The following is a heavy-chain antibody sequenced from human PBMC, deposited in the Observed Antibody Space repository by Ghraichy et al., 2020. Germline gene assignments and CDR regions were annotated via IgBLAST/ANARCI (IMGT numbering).Heavy chain of an antibody. V-gene: IGHV4-31*03. J-gene: IGHJ6*02. CDR3: ARADTFMASLLGAYGLDV. Sequence: SETLYLTCTVSGVSISSAGYYWSWIRQHPGKGLEWIGYIDYSGSAYYNPSLKSRVIISVDTSTHQFSLNLNSVTAADTAVYYCARADTFMASLLGAYGLDVWGQGTTVTVSS. D-gene: IGHD5-18*01. CDR1: GVSISSAGYY. CDR2: IDYSGSA.